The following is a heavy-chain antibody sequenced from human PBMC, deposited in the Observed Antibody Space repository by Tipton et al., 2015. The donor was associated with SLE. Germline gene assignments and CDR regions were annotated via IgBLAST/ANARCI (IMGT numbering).Heavy chain of an antibody. J-gene: IGHJ1*01. CDR1: GFTFSSYS. V-gene: IGHV3-21*01. Sequence: SLRLSCAASGFTFSSYSMNWVRQAPGKGLEWVSSISTSSNYIYYADSVNGRFTISRDNSKNTLYLQMNSLRAEDTAVYYCAKDLRGSSWPKYLQNWGQGTLVIVSS. D-gene: IGHD6-13*01. CDR3: AKDLRGSSWPKYLQN. CDR2: ISTSSNYI.